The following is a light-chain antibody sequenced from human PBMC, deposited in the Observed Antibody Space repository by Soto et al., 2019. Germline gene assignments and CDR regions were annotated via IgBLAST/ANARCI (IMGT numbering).Light chain of an antibody. CDR2: KAS. J-gene: IGKJ1*01. CDR3: QHYNSYSEA. Sequence: DIVMTQSPDSLAVSLGERATINCKSSQSVLYSSNNKNYLAWYQQKQGKAPKLLIYKASTLKSGAPSRFSGSGSGTELTITISSLQPDDVETYYCQHYNSYSEAFGQGTKVDIK. V-gene: IGKV4-1*01. CDR1: QSVLYSSNNKNY.